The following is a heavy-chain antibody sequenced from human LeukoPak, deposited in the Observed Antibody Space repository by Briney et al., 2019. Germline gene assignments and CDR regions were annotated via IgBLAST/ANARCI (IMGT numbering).Heavy chain of an antibody. D-gene: IGHD3-10*01. Sequence: SETLSLTCTVSGGSISSSPYYWGWIRQPPGKGLEWIGYIYYSGSTNYKPSLKSRVTISVDTSKNQFSLKLSSVTAADTAVYYCARGGYYGSGNDFRFDPWGQGTLVTVSS. V-gene: IGHV4-61*05. CDR1: GGSISSSPYY. CDR3: ARGGYYGSGNDFRFDP. CDR2: IYYSGST. J-gene: IGHJ5*02.